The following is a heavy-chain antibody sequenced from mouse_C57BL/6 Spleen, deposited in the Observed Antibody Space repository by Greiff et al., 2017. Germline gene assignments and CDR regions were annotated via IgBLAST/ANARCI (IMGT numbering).Heavy chain of an antibody. D-gene: IGHD2-5*01. CDR2: IYHGSGST. CDR1: GYTFTSYW. Sequence: VQLQQPGAELVKPGASVKLSCKASGYTFTSYWITWVKPRPGQGLEWIGDIYHGSGSTNYNEKFKSKATLAVDTTTITAYMQLSSLTSEDSAVYYCARRSNYWWYFDYWGQGTTLTVSS. J-gene: IGHJ2*01. CDR3: ARRSNYWWYFDY. V-gene: IGHV1-55*01.